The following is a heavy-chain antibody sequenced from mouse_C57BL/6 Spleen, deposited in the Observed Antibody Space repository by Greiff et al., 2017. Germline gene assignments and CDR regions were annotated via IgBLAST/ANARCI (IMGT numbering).Heavy chain of an antibody. CDR3: ARSTVAAYYFDY. D-gene: IGHD1-1*01. CDR2: ISSGGSYT. CDR1: GFTFSSYG. V-gene: IGHV5-6*01. Sequence: EVMLVESGGDLVKPGGSLKLSCAASGFTFSSYGMSWVRQTPDKRLEWVATISSGGSYTYYPDSVKGRFTISRDNAKNTLYLQMSSLKSEDTAMYYCARSTVAAYYFDYWGQGTTLTVSS. J-gene: IGHJ2*01.